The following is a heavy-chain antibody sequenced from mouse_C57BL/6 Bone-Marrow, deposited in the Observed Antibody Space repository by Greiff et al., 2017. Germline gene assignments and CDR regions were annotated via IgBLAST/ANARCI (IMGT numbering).Heavy chain of an antibody. CDR3: ARFAYSGPY. D-gene: IGHD2-12*01. CDR2: IYPRSGTT. Sequence: QVHVKQSGAELARPGASVKLSCKASGYTFTSYGISWVKQRTGQGLEWIGEIYPRSGTTYYNEKFKGKATLTADKSSSTAYMELRSLTSEDSAVYFCARFAYSGPYWGQGTLVTVSA. V-gene: IGHV1-81*01. CDR1: GYTFTSYG. J-gene: IGHJ3*01.